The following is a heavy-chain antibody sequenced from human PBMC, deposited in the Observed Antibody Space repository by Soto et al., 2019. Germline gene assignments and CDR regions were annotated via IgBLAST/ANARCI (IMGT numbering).Heavy chain of an antibody. CDR2: VNEYGTDS. CDR3: ERVAVVTRGIDY. J-gene: IGHJ4*02. D-gene: IGHD2-2*01. Sequence: GGSLRLSCVASGFTFSSSWMHWVRQAPGKGRVWVSRVNEYGTDSNYADSVKGRFTISIDNSKNTVSLQMNSLRVEDSAVYYCERVAVVTRGIDYWGQGTLVTVSS. V-gene: IGHV3-74*01. CDR1: GFTFSSSW.